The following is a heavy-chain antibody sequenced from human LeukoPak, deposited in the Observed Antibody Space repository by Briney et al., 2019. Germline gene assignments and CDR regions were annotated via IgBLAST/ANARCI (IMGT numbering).Heavy chain of an antibody. V-gene: IGHV4-4*07. CDR3: ARSMTTVTRNGYFDL. Sequence: SETLSLTCTVSSGFISSYYWSWLGQPAGKGLEWLGRIYASGSTNYNPSLKSLVTMSVDTSKNQFSLKLSSVTAADTAVYYCARSMTTVTRNGYFDLWGRGTLVTVSS. J-gene: IGHJ2*01. CDR2: IYASGST. CDR1: SGFISSYY. D-gene: IGHD4-17*01.